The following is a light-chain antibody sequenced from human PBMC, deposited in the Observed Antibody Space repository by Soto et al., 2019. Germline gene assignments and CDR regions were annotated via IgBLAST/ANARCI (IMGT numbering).Light chain of an antibody. CDR3: LQHNSYPPFT. V-gene: IGKV1-5*01. CDR2: DVS. Sequence: DIQMTQSPSTVSAYVGDSVTITCRASQSITTWLAWYQQRPGKAPKLLIYDVSSLQSGVPSRFSGSGSGTEFTLTISSLQPDDFATYYCLQHNSYPPFTFGPGTKVDIK. CDR1: QSITTW. J-gene: IGKJ3*01.